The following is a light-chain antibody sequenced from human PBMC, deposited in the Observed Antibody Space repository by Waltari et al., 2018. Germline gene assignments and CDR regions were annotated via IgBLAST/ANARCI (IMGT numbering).Light chain of an antibody. J-gene: IGLJ2*01. CDR1: GSDVGGYNY. V-gene: IGLV2-14*03. CDR3: SSYTSSGTLV. CDR2: DVT. Sequence: QSALTQPASVSGSPGQSITISCPGTGSDVGGYNYVSWYRQHPGKAPKLMIFDVTNRPSGVSNRFSGSKSGNTASLTISGLQAEDEAHYYCSSYTSSGTLVFGGGTTLTVL.